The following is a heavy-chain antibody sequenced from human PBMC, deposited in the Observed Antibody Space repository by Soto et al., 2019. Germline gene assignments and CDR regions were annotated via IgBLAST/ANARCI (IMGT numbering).Heavy chain of an antibody. CDR1: GYIFSKYW. CDR3: VVYSSSSGGQFDY. J-gene: IGHJ4*02. D-gene: IGHD6-6*01. V-gene: IGHV5-51*01. Sequence: GESLKISCKSSGYIFSKYWIGWVRQMPGKGLERMGIIYPGDSDTRYSPSFQGQVTISADKSITTAYLQWRRLKASDNAIYYCVVYSSSSGGQFDYWGQGTLVTVSS. CDR2: IYPGDSDT.